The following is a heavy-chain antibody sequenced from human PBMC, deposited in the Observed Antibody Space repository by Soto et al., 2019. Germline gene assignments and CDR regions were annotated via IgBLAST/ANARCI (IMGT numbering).Heavy chain of an antibody. D-gene: IGHD2-2*01. V-gene: IGHV4-34*01. CDR3: ARERRLPEGIVVVPAAHNWFDP. J-gene: IGHJ5*02. CDR2: INHSGST. CDR1: GGSFSGYY. Sequence: PSETLSLTCAVYGGSFSGYYWSWIRQPPGKGLEWIGEINHSGSTNYNPSLKSRVTISVDTSKNQFSLKLSSVTAADTAVYYCARERRLPEGIVVVPAAHNWFDPWGQGTLVTVSS.